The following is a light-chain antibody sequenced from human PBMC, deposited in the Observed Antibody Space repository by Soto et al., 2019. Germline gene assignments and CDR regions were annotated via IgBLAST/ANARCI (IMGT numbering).Light chain of an antibody. V-gene: IGLV2-14*03. CDR2: DVS. J-gene: IGLJ1*01. CDR3: SSHTRTSTLYV. CDR1: SSDIGGYNY. Sequence: QSALTQPASVSGSPGQSITISCTGTSSDIGGYNYVSWYQQLPGKVPKLIIYDVSNRPSGVSDRFSGSKSGNAASLTISGLQAEDEADYYCSSHTRTSTLYVFGTGTKVTVL.